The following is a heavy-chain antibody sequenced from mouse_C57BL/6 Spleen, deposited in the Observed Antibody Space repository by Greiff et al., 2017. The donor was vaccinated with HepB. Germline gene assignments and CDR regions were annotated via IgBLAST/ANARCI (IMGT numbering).Heavy chain of an antibody. CDR3: ARITTVVASFDY. D-gene: IGHD1-1*01. Sequence: EVKLMESEGGLVQPGSSMKLSCTASGFTFSDYYMAWVRQVPEKGLEWVANINYDGSSTYYLDSLKSRFIISRDNAKNILYLQMSSLKSEDIATYYCARITTVVASFDYWGQGTTLTVSS. CDR1: GFTFSDYY. CDR2: INYDGSST. J-gene: IGHJ2*01. V-gene: IGHV5-16*01.